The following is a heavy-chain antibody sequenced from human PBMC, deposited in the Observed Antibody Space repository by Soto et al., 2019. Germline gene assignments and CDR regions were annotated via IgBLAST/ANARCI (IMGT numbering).Heavy chain of an antibody. Sequence: GESLKISCKGSGYSFTSYWIGWVRQMPGKGLEWMGIIYPGDSDTRYSPSFQGQVTISADKSISTAYLQWSSLKASDTAMYYCARRRFYYDSSGYYETPGAFDYWGQGTLVTVSS. CDR3: ARRRFYYDSSGYYETPGAFDY. V-gene: IGHV5-51*01. CDR2: IYPGDSDT. CDR1: GYSFTSYW. D-gene: IGHD3-22*01. J-gene: IGHJ4*02.